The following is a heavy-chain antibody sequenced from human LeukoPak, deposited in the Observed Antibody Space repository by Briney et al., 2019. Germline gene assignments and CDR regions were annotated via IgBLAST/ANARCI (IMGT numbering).Heavy chain of an antibody. CDR1: GFSFSDYY. J-gene: IGHJ2*01. V-gene: IGHV3-11*03. D-gene: IGHD3-22*01. Sequence: GGSLRLSCAVSGFSFSDYYMSWIRQAPEKGLEWVSHISNSSDYTNYADSVKGRFTISRDNAKKSLYLQMNSLRAEDTAVYYCARRLRYYDSGGYSYWYFDPWGRGSLVTVSS. CDR2: ISNSSDYT. CDR3: ARRLRYYDSGGYSYWYFDP.